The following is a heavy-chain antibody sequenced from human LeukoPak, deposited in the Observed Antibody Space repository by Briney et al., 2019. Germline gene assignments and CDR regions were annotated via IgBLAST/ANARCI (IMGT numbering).Heavy chain of an antibody. CDR2: ISASGGST. J-gene: IGHJ4*02. D-gene: IGHD3-10*01. V-gene: IGHV3-23*01. Sequence: GGSLRLSCAASGFTFSSYAMSWVRQAPGKGLEWVSAISASGGSTFYADSVKGRFTISRDISKNTLYLHLNSLRVEDTAVYYCAGRGVIIFGVGYWGQGTLVTVSS. CDR1: GFTFSSYA. CDR3: AGRGVIIFGVGY.